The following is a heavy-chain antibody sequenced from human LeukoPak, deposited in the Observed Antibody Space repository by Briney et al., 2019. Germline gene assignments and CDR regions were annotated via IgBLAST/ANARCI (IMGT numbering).Heavy chain of an antibody. CDR1: GFTFSNSW. CDR3: ASGNYFDY. D-gene: IGHD1-26*01. Sequence: GGSLRLSCAASGFTFSNSWMSWARQAPGKGLECVANIKQDGSEKYYVDSVKGRFTISRDNAKNSLYLQMNSLRAEDTAVYYCASGNYFDYWGQGTPVTVSS. V-gene: IGHV3-7*01. CDR2: IKQDGSEK. J-gene: IGHJ4*02.